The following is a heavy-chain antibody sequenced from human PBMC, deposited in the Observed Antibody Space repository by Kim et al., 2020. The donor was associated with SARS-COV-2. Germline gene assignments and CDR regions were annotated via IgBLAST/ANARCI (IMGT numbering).Heavy chain of an antibody. Sequence: GGSLRLSCAASGFNFSTYGIHWVRQAPGKGLEWVAIILHDGSKKYYADSVKGRFTISRDNSKNTLYLEMNSLRTEDTAVYYCAKEENIGHRSPPPSYGMDVWGQGTTVTVSS. CDR1: GFNFSTYG. V-gene: IGHV3-30*18. CDR2: ILHDGSKK. D-gene: IGHD2-15*01. CDR3: AKEENIGHRSPPPSYGMDV. J-gene: IGHJ6*02.